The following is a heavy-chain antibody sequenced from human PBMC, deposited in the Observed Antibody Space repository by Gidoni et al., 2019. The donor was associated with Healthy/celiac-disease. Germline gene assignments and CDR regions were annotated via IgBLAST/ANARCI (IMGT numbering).Heavy chain of an antibody. V-gene: IGHV1-46*01. CDR1: GYTFPSYY. Sequence: QVQLVQSGAEVKKPGASVKVSCKASGYTFPSYYMHWVRQAPGQGLEWMGIINPSGGSTSYAQKFQGRVTMTRDTSTSTVYMELSSLRSEDTAVYYCARDQEAHYYDSSGYPYWGQGTLVTVSS. D-gene: IGHD3-22*01. CDR2: INPSGGST. J-gene: IGHJ4*02. CDR3: ARDQEAHYYDSSGYPY.